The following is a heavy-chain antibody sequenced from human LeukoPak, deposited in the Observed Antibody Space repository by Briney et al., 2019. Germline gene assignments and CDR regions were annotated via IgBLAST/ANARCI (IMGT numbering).Heavy chain of an antibody. D-gene: IGHD3-22*01. CDR2: INSDGSST. Sequence: GGSLRLSCAASGFTFSSYWMHWVRQAPGKGLVWVSRINSDGSSTNYADSVKGRFTISRDNAKNTQYLQMNSLRAEDTAVYYCARVYHDGSGYYPALGYWGQGTLVTVSS. J-gene: IGHJ4*02. CDR3: ARVYHDGSGYYPALGY. CDR1: GFTFSSYW. V-gene: IGHV3-74*01.